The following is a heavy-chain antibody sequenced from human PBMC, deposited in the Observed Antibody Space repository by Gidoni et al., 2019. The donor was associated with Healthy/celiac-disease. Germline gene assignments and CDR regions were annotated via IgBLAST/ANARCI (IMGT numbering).Heavy chain of an antibody. CDR3: ATLGAQLLRKAYYYYYMDV. CDR2: FDPEDGET. V-gene: IGHV1-24*01. J-gene: IGHJ6*03. CDR1: GHTLTELS. D-gene: IGHD2-2*01. Sequence: QVQLVQSGAEVKKPGASVKVSCKVSGHTLTELSLHWVRQAPGKGLEWMGGFDPEDGETIYAQKFQGRVTMTEDTSTDTAYMELSSLRSEDTAVYYCATLGAQLLRKAYYYYYMDVWGKGTTVTVSS.